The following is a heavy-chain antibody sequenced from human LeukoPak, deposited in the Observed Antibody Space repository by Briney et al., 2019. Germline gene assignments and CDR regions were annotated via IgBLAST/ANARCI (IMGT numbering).Heavy chain of an antibody. CDR1: GFTVSSNY. J-gene: IGHJ6*02. CDR3: AKYKGAALYYHYGMDV. CDR2: IYSGGST. V-gene: IGHV3-53*01. D-gene: IGHD6-13*01. Sequence: GGSLRLSCAASGFTVSSNYMSWVRQAPGKGLEWVSVIYSGGSTYYADSVKGRFTISRDNSKNTLYLQMNSLRAEDTAVYYCAKYKGAALYYHYGMDVWGQGTTVTVSS.